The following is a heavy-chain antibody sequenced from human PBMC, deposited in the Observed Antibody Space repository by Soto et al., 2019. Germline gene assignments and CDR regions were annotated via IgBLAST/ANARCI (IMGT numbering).Heavy chain of an antibody. J-gene: IGHJ6*02. V-gene: IGHV1-69*01. D-gene: IGHD6-13*01. CDR1: GGTFSDYA. Sequence: QVQLVQSGAEVRKSGSSVNVSCKAAGGTFSDYALSWVRQAPGQGLEWMGGIIPMFATTNYAQKFQGRVTITADDSATTANMELSSLKSEDTAVYYCARGRGIGFSSTWNIYWYYNMDVWGQGTTVTVSS. CDR3: ARGRGIGFSSTWNIYWYYNMDV. CDR2: IIPMFATT.